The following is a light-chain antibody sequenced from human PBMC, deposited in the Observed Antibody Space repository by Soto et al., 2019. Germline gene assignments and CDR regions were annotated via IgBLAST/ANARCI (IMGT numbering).Light chain of an antibody. CDR1: QSVSNN. CDR3: QQYNNCPRT. V-gene: IGKV3-15*01. J-gene: IGKJ1*01. CDR2: GAS. Sequence: EIVGTQSTATRSVSPGERAILSGRASQSVSNNLDWYQQKPGQAPRLLIYGASTRATGIPARFSGSGSGTEFTLTISSLQSEDFAVYYCQQYNNCPRTFGQGTKVDIK.